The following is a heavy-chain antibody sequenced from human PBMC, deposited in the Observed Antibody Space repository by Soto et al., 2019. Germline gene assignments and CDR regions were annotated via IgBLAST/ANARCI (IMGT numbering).Heavy chain of an antibody. V-gene: IGHV4-59*01. Sequence: PSETLSLTCTVSGGSISSYYWSWIRQPPGKGLEWIGYIYYSGSTNYNPSLKSRVTISVDTSKNQFSLKLSSVTAADTAVYYCARDRRTYYDFWSGSARYYYGMDVWGQGTTVTVSS. CDR1: GGSISSYY. CDR2: IYYSGST. CDR3: ARDRRTYYDFWSGSARYYYGMDV. J-gene: IGHJ6*02. D-gene: IGHD3-3*01.